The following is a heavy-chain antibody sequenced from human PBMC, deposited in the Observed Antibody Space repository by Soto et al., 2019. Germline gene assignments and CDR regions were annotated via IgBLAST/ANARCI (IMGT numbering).Heavy chain of an antibody. CDR1: GYTFTGHY. CDR3: GRGRSGQIVVFY. Sequence: ASVKVSCKTSGYTFTGHYIHWVRQTPQQGPEWMGEIGPESGATRYAQKFRGRVTMTMDTSITTVYMELKNLSPDDTAVYYCGRGRSGQIVVFYWGQGTPVTVSS. J-gene: IGHJ4*02. CDR2: IGPESGAT. D-gene: IGHD1-26*01. V-gene: IGHV1-2*02.